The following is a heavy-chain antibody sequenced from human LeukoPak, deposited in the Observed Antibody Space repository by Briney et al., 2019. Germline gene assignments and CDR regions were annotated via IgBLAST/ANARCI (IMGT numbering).Heavy chain of an antibody. D-gene: IGHD2-21*02. V-gene: IGHV3-23*01. J-gene: IGHJ4*02. CDR3: AKDSRNIVVVTAPFGY. CDR1: GFTFSSYA. CDR2: ISGSGGST. Sequence: PGGSLRLSCAASGFTFSSYAMSWVRQAPGKGLEWVSAISGSGGSTYYADSVKGRFTISRDNSKNTLYLQMNSLRAEDTAVYYCAKDSRNIVVVTAPFGYWGQGTLVTVSS.